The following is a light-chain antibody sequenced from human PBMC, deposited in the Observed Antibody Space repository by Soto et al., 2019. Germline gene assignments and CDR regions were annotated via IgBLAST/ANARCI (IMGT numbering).Light chain of an antibody. V-gene: IGLV1-40*01. CDR1: SSNIGAGYD. J-gene: IGLJ2*01. Sequence: QSVLTQPPSVSGAPGQRVTISCTGSSSNIGAGYDVHWYQQLPGTAPKPLIYGNNNRPSGVSDRFSGSKSGTSASLAITGLQAEDEADYYCQSYDSSLSAYVVFGGGTKLTVL. CDR2: GNN. CDR3: QSYDSSLSAYVV.